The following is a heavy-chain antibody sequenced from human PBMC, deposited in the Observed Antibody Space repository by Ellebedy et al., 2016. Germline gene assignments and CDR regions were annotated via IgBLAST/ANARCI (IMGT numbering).Heavy chain of an antibody. V-gene: IGHV3-30*03. Sequence: GGSLRLSXATEGFTFANFAIHWVRQAPGKGLEWVALFSHIEGETHISDSVKGRFTISRDNSKIRVFLQLNSLRVEDTAVYYCARVRSPDLYKNQAMDVWGQGTTVTVSS. D-gene: IGHD1-14*01. CDR2: FSHIEGET. CDR3: ARVRSPDLYKNQAMDV. CDR1: GFTFANFA. J-gene: IGHJ6*02.